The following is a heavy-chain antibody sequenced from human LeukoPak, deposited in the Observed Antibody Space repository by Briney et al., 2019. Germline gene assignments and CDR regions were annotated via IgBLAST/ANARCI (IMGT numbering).Heavy chain of an antibody. V-gene: IGHV3-23*01. J-gene: IGHJ4*02. D-gene: IGHD6-13*01. CDR3: AKDHQGLAAAGIFDY. CDR1: GFTFSSYA. Sequence: GGSLRLSCAASGFTFSSYAMGWVRQAPGKGLEWVSAISGSGGSTYYADSVKGRFTISRDNSKNTLYLQMNSLRAEDTAVYYCAKDHQGLAAAGIFDYWGQGTLVTVSS. CDR2: ISGSGGST.